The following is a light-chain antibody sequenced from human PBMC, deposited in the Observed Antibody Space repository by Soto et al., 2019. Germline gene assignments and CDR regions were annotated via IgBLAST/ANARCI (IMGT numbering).Light chain of an antibody. CDR1: QSVSSSY. V-gene: IGKV3-20*01. CDR3: QPYGSSPTYS. Sequence: EIVLTQSPGTLSLSTGERATLSCRASQSVSSSYLAWYQQKPGQAPRLLIYGASSRATGIPDWFSGSGSGTDFTLTISRLEPEAFSVYYCQPYGSSPTYSFGQGTNLEIK. J-gene: IGKJ2*01. CDR2: GAS.